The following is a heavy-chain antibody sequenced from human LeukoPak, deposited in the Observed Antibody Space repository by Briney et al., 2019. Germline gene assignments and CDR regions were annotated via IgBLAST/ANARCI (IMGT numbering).Heavy chain of an antibody. D-gene: IGHD3-10*01. J-gene: IGHJ5*02. CDR1: GGSISSSSYY. CDR2: IYTSGST. CDR3: ARDQGSGSYWDWFDP. Sequence: PSETLSLTCTVSGGSISSSSYYWGWIRQPPGKGLEWIGRIYTSGSTNYNPSLKSRVTMSVDTSKNQFSLKLSSVTAADTAVYYCARDQGSGSYWDWFDPWGQGTLVTVSS. V-gene: IGHV4-39*07.